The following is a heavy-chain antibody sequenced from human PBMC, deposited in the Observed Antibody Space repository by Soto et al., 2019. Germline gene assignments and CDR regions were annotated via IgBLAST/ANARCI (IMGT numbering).Heavy chain of an antibody. Sequence: GGSLRLSCAASGFTFSNYAMNWVRQAPGKGLEWVSVIGSNGGNIYYAGSLKGRFTVSRDNSKSTLFLQMNSLRAEDTAIYFCAKDTTTMGPYYFDSWGQGTLVTVSS. D-gene: IGHD5-18*01. CDR1: GFTFSNYA. J-gene: IGHJ4*02. V-gene: IGHV3-23*01. CDR2: IGSNGGNI. CDR3: AKDTTTMGPYYFDS.